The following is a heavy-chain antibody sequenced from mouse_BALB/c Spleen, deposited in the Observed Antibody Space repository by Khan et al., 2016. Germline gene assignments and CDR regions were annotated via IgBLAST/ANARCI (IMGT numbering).Heavy chain of an antibody. Sequence: QIQLVQSGPELKKPGETVKISCKASGYTFTNYGMNWVKQAPGKDLKWMGWINTYTGEPTYADDFKGRFAFSLETSASTAYLQIHNLKNDDTATYFCAIYYYGNFFDYWGQCTTLTVSS. CDR3: AIYYYGNFFDY. V-gene: IGHV9-3-1*01. CDR2: INTYTGEP. CDR1: GYTFTNYG. J-gene: IGHJ2*01. D-gene: IGHD2-1*01.